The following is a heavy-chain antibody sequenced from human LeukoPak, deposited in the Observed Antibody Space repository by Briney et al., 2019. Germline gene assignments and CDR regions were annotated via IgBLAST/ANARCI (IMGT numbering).Heavy chain of an antibody. J-gene: IGHJ3*01. CDR3: ARDDLIAVAGGDAFDV. V-gene: IGHV3-48*01. Sequence: QPGGSLRLSCAASGFTFSSYSMNWVRQAPGKGLEWVSYISSSSSTIYYADSVKGRFTISRDNAKNSLYLQMNSLRAEGTAVYYCARDDLIAVAGGDAFDVWGQGTMVTVSS. CDR2: ISSSSSTI. D-gene: IGHD6-19*01. CDR1: GFTFSSYS.